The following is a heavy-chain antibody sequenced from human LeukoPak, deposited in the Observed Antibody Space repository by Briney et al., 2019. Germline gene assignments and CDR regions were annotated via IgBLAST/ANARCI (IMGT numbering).Heavy chain of an antibody. CDR2: ISFSGST. D-gene: IGHD5-18*01. J-gene: IGHJ4*02. Sequence: SETLSLTCTVSGGSISSYYWSWIRQHPEKGLEWIGYISFSGSTYYNPSLKSRVTTSVDTSKKQFSLKLSSVTAADTAVYYCARESHRYGYGFDYWGQGTLVTVSS. CDR1: GGSISSYY. V-gene: IGHV4-59*06. CDR3: ARESHRYGYGFDY.